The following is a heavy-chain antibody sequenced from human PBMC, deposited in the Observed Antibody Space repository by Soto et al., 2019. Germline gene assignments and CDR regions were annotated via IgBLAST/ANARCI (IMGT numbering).Heavy chain of an antibody. J-gene: IGHJ4*02. CDR1: VVSISSSSYY. Sequence: SETLSLTCTFSVVSISSSSYYCGWIRQPPGKGLEWIGSIYYSGSTYYNPSLKSRVTISVDTSKNQFSLKLSSVTAADTAVYYCATAYYYDSSGYKNWGQGTLVSVSS. V-gene: IGHV4-39*01. CDR3: ATAYYYDSSGYKN. CDR2: IYYSGST. D-gene: IGHD3-22*01.